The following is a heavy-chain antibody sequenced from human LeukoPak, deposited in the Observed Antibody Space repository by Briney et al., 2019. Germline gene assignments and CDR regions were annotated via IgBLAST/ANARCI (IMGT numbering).Heavy chain of an antibody. J-gene: IGHJ3*02. V-gene: IGHV5-51*01. D-gene: IGHD2-21*01. Sequence: GGSLRLSCAASGFTFSSYSMNWVRQAPGKGLEWMGIIYPGDSDTRYSPSFQGQVTISADKSISTAYLQWSSLKASDTAMYYCAREIERAFDIWGQGTMVTVSS. CDR2: IYPGDSDT. CDR1: GFTFSSYS. CDR3: AREIERAFDI.